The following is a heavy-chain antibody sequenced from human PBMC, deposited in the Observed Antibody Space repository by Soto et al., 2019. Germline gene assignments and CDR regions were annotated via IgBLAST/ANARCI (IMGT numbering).Heavy chain of an antibody. J-gene: IGHJ4*01. CDR2: ISGRGDRT. V-gene: IGHV3-23*01. D-gene: IGHD4-17*01. CDR3: AREDPSAAVTHEPHFDY. CDR1: EFTFSNCA. Sequence: EVQLLESGGGLVQPGGSLRLSCAASEFTFSNCAMSWVRQAPGEGLEWVSAISGRGDRTYYRDSVKGRFTISRDNSKNTLYLQMNTLRAEDTAVYYCAREDPSAAVTHEPHFDYWGHGTLVTVSS.